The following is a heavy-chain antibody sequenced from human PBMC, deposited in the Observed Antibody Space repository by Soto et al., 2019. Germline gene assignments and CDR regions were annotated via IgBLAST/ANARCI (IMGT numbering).Heavy chain of an antibody. V-gene: IGHV3-15*01. Sequence: EVQLVESGGGLVKPGGSLRLSCAASGFTFSNAWMSWVRQAPGKGLEWVGRIKSKTDGGTTDYAAPVKGRFTISRDDSKNTLYLQMNSLKTEDTAVYYCTTRTTVVTPFAYYFDYWGQGTLVTVSS. CDR3: TTRTTVVTPFAYYFDY. J-gene: IGHJ4*02. D-gene: IGHD4-17*01. CDR1: GFTFSNAW. CDR2: IKSKTDGGTT.